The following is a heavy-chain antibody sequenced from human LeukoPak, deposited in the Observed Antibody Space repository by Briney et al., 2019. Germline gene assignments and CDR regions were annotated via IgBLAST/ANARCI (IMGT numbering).Heavy chain of an antibody. CDR2: ISSSSSYI. V-gene: IGHV3-21*01. D-gene: IGHD5-18*01. Sequence: GGSLRLSCAASGFTFSSYSMNWVRQAPGKGLEWVSSISSSSSYIYYADSVKGRFTISRDNAKNSLYLQMNSLRAEDTAVYYCARLSIRGKDTAMVDDYWGQGTLVTVSS. CDR1: GFTFSSYS. J-gene: IGHJ4*02. CDR3: ARLSIRGKDTAMVDDY.